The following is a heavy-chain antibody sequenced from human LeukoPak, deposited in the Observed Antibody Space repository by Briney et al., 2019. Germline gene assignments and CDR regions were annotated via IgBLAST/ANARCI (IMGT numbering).Heavy chain of an antibody. CDR3: ARDLWYSSSWYPALGLTAGDHAFDI. D-gene: IGHD6-13*01. J-gene: IGHJ3*02. Sequence: PSETLSLTCTVSGGSISSYYWGWIRQPPGRGLEWIGYIHYSGSTNYNPSLKSRVTISVDTSKNQFSLKLSSVTAADTAVYYCARDLWYSSSWYPALGLTAGDHAFDIWGQGTMVTVSS. CDR1: GGSISSYY. V-gene: IGHV4-59*01. CDR2: IHYSGST.